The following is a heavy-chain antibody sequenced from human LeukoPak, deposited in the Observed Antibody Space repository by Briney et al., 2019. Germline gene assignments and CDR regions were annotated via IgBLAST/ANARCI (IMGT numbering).Heavy chain of an antibody. J-gene: IGHJ4*02. Sequence: GASVKVSCKASGGTFSSYAISWVRQAPGRGLEWMGGIIPIFGTANYAQKFQGRVTITADESTSTAYMELSSLRSEDTAVYYCARGSAYYYDSSGYYYYATKSFDYWGQGTLVTVSS. CDR2: IIPIFGTA. CDR1: GGTFSSYA. D-gene: IGHD3-22*01. V-gene: IGHV1-69*13. CDR3: ARGSAYYYDSSGYYYYATKSFDY.